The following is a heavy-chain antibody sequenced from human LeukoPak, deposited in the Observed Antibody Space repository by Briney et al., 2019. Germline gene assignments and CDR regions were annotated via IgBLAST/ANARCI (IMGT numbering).Heavy chain of an antibody. V-gene: IGHV4-30-4*02. CDR2: IYYSGST. CDR1: GGSISTGDYY. Sequence: SETLSLTCTVSGGSISTGDYYWSWIRQPPGKGLEWIGYIYYSGSTYYNPSLKSRVTISVDTSKNQFSLKLSSETAADTAVYYCARTPEDSSGWYYFDYWGQGTLVTVSS. J-gene: IGHJ4*02. D-gene: IGHD6-19*01. CDR3: ARTPEDSSGWYYFDY.